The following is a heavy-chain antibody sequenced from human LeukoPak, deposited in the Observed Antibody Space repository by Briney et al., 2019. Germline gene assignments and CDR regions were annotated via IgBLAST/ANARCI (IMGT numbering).Heavy chain of an antibody. CDR1: GYTFTGYY. CDR3: ARVRYSSGIQEDY. CDR2: INPNSGGT. Sequence: ASVKVSCKASGYTFTGYYMHWVRQAPGQGLEWMGWINPNSGGTNYAQKFQGRVTMTRDTSISTAYMELSRLRSDDTAVYYCARVRYSSGIQEDYWGQGTLVTVSS. D-gene: IGHD3-10*01. V-gene: IGHV1-2*02. J-gene: IGHJ4*02.